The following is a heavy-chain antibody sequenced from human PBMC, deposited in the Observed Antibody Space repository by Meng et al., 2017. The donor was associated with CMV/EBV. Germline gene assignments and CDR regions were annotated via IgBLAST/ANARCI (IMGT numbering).Heavy chain of an antibody. V-gene: IGHV1-69*05. CDR2: IIPIFGTA. D-gene: IGHD5-12*01. CDR3: ARSLILATTAFDY. CDR1: GGTFSSYA. Sequence: SVKVSCKASGGTFSSYAISWVRQAPGQGLEWMGGIIPIFGTANYAQKFQGRVTMTTDESTSTAYMELSSLSSEDTAVYYCARSLILATTAFDYWGQGTLVTVSS. J-gene: IGHJ4*02.